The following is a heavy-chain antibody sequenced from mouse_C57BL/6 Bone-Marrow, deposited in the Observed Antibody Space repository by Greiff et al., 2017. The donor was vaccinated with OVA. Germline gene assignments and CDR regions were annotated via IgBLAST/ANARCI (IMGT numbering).Heavy chain of an antibody. J-gene: IGHJ1*03. Sequence: VQGVESGPELVKPGASVKISCKASGYAFSSSWMNWVKQRPGKGLEWIGRIYPGDGDTNYNGKFKGKATLTADKSSSTAYMQLSSLTSEDSAVYFCARYNYDYDGWYFDVWGTGTTVTVSS. CDR1: GYAFSSSW. V-gene: IGHV1-82*01. CDR3: ARYNYDYDGWYFDV. CDR2: IYPGDGDT. D-gene: IGHD2-4*01.